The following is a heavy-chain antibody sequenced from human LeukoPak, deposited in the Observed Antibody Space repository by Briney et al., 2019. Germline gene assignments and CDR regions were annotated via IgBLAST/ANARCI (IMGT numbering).Heavy chain of an antibody. CDR2: IYSSGIT. CDR3: ARDTWEGSGSYWAD. CDR1: GGSFSSYY. Sequence: SETLSLTCTVSGGSFSSYYWSWIRQPAGKGLEWIGRIYSSGITNYSPSLKRRVTMSVDTSKNQFSLKLTSVTAADTAVYYCARDTWEGSGSYWADWGQGTLVTVSS. V-gene: IGHV4-4*07. J-gene: IGHJ4*02. D-gene: IGHD3-10*01.